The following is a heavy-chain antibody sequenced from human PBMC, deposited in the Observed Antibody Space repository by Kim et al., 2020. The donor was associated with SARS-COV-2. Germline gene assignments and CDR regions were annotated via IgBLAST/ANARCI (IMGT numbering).Heavy chain of an antibody. D-gene: IGHD6-13*01. CDR2: K. J-gene: IGHJ4*02. Sequence: KRSSPSLKSRLTITKDTSKNQVVLTMTTMDPVDTATYYCAHRIAAAGFDYWGQGTLVTVSS. V-gene: IGHV2-5*01. CDR3: AHRIAAAGFDY.